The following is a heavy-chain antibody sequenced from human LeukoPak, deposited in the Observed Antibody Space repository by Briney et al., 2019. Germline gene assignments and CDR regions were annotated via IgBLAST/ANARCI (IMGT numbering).Heavy chain of an antibody. V-gene: IGHV5-51*01. J-gene: IGHJ4*02. CDR2: IYPGDSDT. CDR3: ARQASYGGNSVDY. CDR1: GYSFTSYW. D-gene: IGHD4-23*01. Sequence: GESLQISCKGSGYSFTSYWFGWVRQLPGKGLEWMGIIYPGDSDTRYSPSFQGQVTISADKSISTAYLQWSSLKASDTAMYYCARQASYGGNSVDYWGQGTLVTVSS.